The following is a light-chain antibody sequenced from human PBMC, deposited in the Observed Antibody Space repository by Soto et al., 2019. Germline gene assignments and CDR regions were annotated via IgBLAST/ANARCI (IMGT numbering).Light chain of an antibody. Sequence: QSVLTQPASVSGSPGQSITISCTGTSIDVGGYKFVSWYQQHPGKAPKLMIYEVSNRPSGVSSRCSGSKSGNTASLTISGLQAEDEADYYCGSYTGSIYVFGTGTKVTVL. CDR1: SIDVGGYKF. V-gene: IGLV2-14*01. CDR2: EVS. J-gene: IGLJ1*01. CDR3: GSYTGSIYV.